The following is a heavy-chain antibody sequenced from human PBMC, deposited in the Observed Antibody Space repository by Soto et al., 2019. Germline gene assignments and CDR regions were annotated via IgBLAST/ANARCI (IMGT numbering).Heavy chain of an antibody. CDR2: IYYSGST. V-gene: IGHV4-59*01. J-gene: IGHJ6*02. CDR3: ARDHVVVTAPTIQPYYYYGMDV. CDR1: GCSLSSYY. Sequence: SENLSLTCPFSGCSLSSYYLSLLRPPPGKGLEWIGYIYYSGSTNYNPSLKSRVTISVDTSKNQFSLKLSSVTAADTAVYYCARDHVVVTAPTIQPYYYYGMDVWGQGTTVTVSS. D-gene: IGHD2-21*02.